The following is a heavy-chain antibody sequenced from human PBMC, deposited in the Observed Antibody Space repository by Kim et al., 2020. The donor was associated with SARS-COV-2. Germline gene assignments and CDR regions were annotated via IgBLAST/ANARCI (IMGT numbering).Heavy chain of an antibody. J-gene: IGHJ4*02. D-gene: IGHD3-22*01. V-gene: IGHV3-73*01. CDR2: IRSKANSYAT. CDR1: GFTFSGSA. Sequence: GGSLRLSCAASGFTFSGSAMHWVRQASGKGLEWVGRIRSKANSYATAYAASVKGRFTISRDDSKNTAYLQMNSLKTEDTSVYYFTRASMIVGIFDYWGQGTLGSVSS. CDR3: TRASMIVGIFDY.